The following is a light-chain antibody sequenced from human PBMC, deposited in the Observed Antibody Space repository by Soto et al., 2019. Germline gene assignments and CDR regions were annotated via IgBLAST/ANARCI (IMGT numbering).Light chain of an antibody. CDR3: QKCKVAPFT. CDR1: QGIDNH. J-gene: IGKJ4*01. CDR2: AAS. Sequence: IQMAPAPSSLSASVGDRVTITCRASQGIDNHLAWFQQKPGKAPNLLIYAASTLQSGVPSRFTGSGSGTDFTLTISSLQPEDAAIYYCQKCKVAPFTFGGGTKVDIK. V-gene: IGKV1-27*01.